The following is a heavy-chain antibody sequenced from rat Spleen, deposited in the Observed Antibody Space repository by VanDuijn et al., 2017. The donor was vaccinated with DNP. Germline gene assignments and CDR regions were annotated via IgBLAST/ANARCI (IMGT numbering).Heavy chain of an antibody. CDR3: TTLLLGYNVMED. J-gene: IGHJ4*01. CDR2: IIYDGSNT. Sequence: EVQLVESGGGLVQPGNSLKLSCTASGFTFSDYAMAWVRQSLKKGLEWVAVIIYDGSNTHYRDSVKGRFTISRDNAKSTLYLRMDSLMTEDTSTYYCTTLLLGYNVMEDWGQGASVTVSS. D-gene: IGHD1-4*01. V-gene: IGHV5S10*01. CDR1: GFTFSDYA.